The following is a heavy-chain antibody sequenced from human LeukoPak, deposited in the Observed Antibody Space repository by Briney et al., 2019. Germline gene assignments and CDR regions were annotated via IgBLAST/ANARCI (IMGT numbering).Heavy chain of an antibody. CDR3: AREGRGMSGSEDY. J-gene: IGHJ4*02. CDR1: GYTFTDFH. CDR2: INPNSGGA. D-gene: IGHD3-10*01. Sequence: ASVKVSCKASGYTFTDFHVHWVRQAPRQGLEWMGWINPNSGGAHSTNKFQGRVTMTRDTSISTVYMELSRLTSDDTAVYYCAREGRGMSGSEDYWGQGTLVTVSS. V-gene: IGHV1-2*02.